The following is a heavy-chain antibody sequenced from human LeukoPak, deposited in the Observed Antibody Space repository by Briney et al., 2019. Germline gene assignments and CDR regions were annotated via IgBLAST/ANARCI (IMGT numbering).Heavy chain of an antibody. V-gene: IGHV4-34*01. D-gene: IGHD6-13*01. J-gene: IGHJ6*02. CDR1: GGSFSGYY. CDR3: ARGPGLISGSAAGNYYYGMDV. Sequence: SETLSLTCAVYGGSFSGYYWSWIRQPPGKGLEWIGEINHSGSTNYNSSLKSRVTISVDTSKNQFSLKLSSVTAADTAVYYCARGPGLISGSAAGNYYYGMDVWGQGTTVTVSS. CDR2: INHSGST.